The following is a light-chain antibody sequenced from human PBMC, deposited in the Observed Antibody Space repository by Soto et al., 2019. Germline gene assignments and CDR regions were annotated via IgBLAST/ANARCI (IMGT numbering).Light chain of an antibody. CDR3: QHYISYPWT. V-gene: IGKV1-5*03. J-gene: IGKJ1*01. Sequence: DIQMTQSPSTLSASVVDRVTITCRASQSISSWLAWYQQKPGKAPKLLIYKASSLESRVPSRFSGSGSGTEFTLTISSLQPDDFATYYCQHYISYPWTFGQGTKVDIK. CDR1: QSISSW. CDR2: KAS.